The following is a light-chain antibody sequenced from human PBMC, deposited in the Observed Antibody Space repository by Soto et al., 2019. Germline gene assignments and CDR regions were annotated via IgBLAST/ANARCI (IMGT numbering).Light chain of an antibody. V-gene: IGKV1-39*01. CDR3: QESYSIPIT. CDR2: GAS. CDR1: QSIGTY. J-gene: IGKJ5*01. Sequence: DIQMTQSPSSLSASVGDRVTVTCRASQSIGTYLNWYQHKVWKAPKLLIYGASTLYSGVPSRFSGSGSVTDFTLTITSLQPEDSATYFCQESYSIPITFGQGTRLEMK.